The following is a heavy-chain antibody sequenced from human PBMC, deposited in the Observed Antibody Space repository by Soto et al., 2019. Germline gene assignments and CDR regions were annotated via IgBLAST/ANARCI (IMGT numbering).Heavy chain of an antibody. V-gene: IGHV3-73*01. J-gene: IGHJ4*02. CDR1: GFTFSGSA. CDR2: IRSKANSYAT. Sequence: GGSLRLSCAASGFTFSGSAMHWVRQASGKGLEWVGRIRSKANSYATAYAASVKGRFTISRDDSKNTAYLQMNSLKTEETAVYYCTVIVGATGPLFDYWGQGTLVTVSS. D-gene: IGHD1-26*01. CDR3: TVIVGATGPLFDY.